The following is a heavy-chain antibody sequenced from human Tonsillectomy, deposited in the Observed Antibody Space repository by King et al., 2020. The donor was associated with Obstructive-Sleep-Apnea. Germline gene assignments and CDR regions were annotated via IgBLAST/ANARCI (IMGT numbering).Heavy chain of an antibody. CDR1: GGTFSSYA. CDR3: ARGYCSSTSCYRIPYYYYYGMDV. CDR2: IIPIFGTA. Sequence: QLVQSGAEVKKPGSSVKVSCKASGGTFSSYAISWVRQAPGQGLEWMGGIIPIFGTANYAQKFQGRVTITADESTSTAYMELSSLRSEETAVYYCARGYCSSTSCYRIPYYYYYGMDVWGQGTTVTVSS. V-gene: IGHV1-69*12. D-gene: IGHD2-2*01. J-gene: IGHJ6*02.